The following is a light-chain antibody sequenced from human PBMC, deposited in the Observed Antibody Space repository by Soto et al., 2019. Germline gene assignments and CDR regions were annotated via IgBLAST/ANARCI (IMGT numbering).Light chain of an antibody. J-gene: IGKJ1*01. Sequence: MTQSPATLSVSPGERATLSCRASQSVSSNLAWYQQKPGQAPRLLIYGASTRATGIPARFSGSGSGTEFTLTISSLQSEDFAVYYCQQYNNWPLFGQGTKV. V-gene: IGKV3-15*01. CDR1: QSVSSN. CDR2: GAS. CDR3: QQYNNWPL.